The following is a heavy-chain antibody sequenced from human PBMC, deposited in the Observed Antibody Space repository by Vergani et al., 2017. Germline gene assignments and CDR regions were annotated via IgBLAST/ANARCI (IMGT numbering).Heavy chain of an antibody. J-gene: IGHJ6*03. CDR1: GFTFSSYA. CDR3: ARDGPLRSAAGTIPPRYYYYMDV. D-gene: IGHD6-13*01. Sequence: HVQLVESGGGVVQPGRSLRLSCAASGFTFSSYAMHWPRQAPGQALEWVAVISYDGRNKYYADSVKGRFTISRDNSKNTLYLQMNSLRAEDTAVYYCARDGPLRSAAGTIPPRYYYYMDVWGKGTTVTVSS. V-gene: IGHV3-30-3*01. CDR2: ISYDGRNK.